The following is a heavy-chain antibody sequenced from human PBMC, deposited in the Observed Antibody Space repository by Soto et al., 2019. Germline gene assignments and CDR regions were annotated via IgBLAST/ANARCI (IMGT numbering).Heavy chain of an antibody. CDR3: ARFLGRIDIKQLRTSMTIFGVVTPGDAFDI. V-gene: IGHV1-8*01. J-gene: IGHJ3*02. Sequence: ASVKVSCKASGYTFTSYDINWVRQATGQGLEWMGWMNPNSGNTGYAQKFQGRVTMTRNTSISTAYMELRSLRSDDTAVYYCARFLGRIDIKQLRTSMTIFGVVTPGDAFDIWGQGTMVTVSS. CDR1: GYTFTSYD. D-gene: IGHD3-3*01. CDR2: MNPNSGNT.